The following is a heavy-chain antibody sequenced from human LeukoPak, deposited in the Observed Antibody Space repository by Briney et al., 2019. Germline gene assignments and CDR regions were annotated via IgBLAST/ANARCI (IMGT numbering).Heavy chain of an antibody. Sequence: SETLSLTCAVYGGSFSGYYWSWIRQPPGRGLEWIGEINHSGSTNYNPSLKSRVTISVDTSKNQFSLKLSSVTAADTAVYYCARGRMVRGVIAFPDYWGQGTLVTVSS. CDR3: ARGRMVRGVIAFPDY. J-gene: IGHJ4*02. CDR2: INHSGST. D-gene: IGHD3-10*01. V-gene: IGHV4-34*01. CDR1: GGSFSGYY.